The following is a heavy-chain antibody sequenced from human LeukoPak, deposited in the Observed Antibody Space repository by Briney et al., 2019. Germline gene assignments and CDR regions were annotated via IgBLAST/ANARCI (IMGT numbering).Heavy chain of an antibody. CDR1: GFTFSSYW. CDR3: ARLDYGGNMDFDY. J-gene: IGHJ4*02. D-gene: IGHD4-23*01. Sequence: GGSLRLSCAASGFTFSSYWMSWVRQAPGKGLEWAANIKQDGSEKYYVDSVKGRFTISRDNAKNSLYLQMNSLRAEDTAVYYCARLDYGGNMDFDYWGQGTLVTASS. V-gene: IGHV3-7*01. CDR2: IKQDGSEK.